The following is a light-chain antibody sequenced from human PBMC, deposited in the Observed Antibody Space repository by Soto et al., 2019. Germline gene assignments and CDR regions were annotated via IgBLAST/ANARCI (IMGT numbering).Light chain of an antibody. CDR3: QKYNSAPPWT. V-gene: IGKV1-27*01. Sequence: DIQMTQSPSSLSASVGDRVTITCRASQGISNYLAWYQQKPGKVPKLLIYAASTLQSGVPSRFSGSGSGTDFTLTICSLQPEDGATYYCQKYNSAPPWTFGQGTKVEIK. CDR1: QGISNY. J-gene: IGKJ1*01. CDR2: AAS.